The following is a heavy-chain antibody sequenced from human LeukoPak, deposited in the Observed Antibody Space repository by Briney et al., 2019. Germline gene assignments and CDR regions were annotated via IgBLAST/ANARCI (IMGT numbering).Heavy chain of an antibody. V-gene: IGHV4-34*01. CDR3: AREGSSSLMFDY. CDR2: INHSGST. J-gene: IGHJ4*02. Sequence: PSQTLSLTCAVYGGFFSGYYWSWIRHPPGKGLEWIGEINHSGSTNYNPSLKSRVTISVDTSKNQFSLKLSSVTAADTAVYYCAREGSSSLMFDYWGQGTLVTVSS. CDR1: GGFFSGYY. D-gene: IGHD6-6*01.